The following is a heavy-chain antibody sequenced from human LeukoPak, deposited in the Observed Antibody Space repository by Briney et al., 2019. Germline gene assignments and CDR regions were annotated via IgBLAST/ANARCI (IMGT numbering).Heavy chain of an antibody. CDR3: TKLAGIRGWYVYYFDY. V-gene: IGHV3-23*01. CDR2: MSGRGDTT. CDR1: GFAFGTRA. D-gene: IGHD6-19*01. Sequence: GGSLRLSCAASGFAFGTRAMTWARQAPGKGLEWVSGMSGRGDTTYYADSVKGRFTISRDNSKNTLFLQMNSLRAEDTAVYYCTKLAGIRGWYVYYFDYWGQGTLVTVS. J-gene: IGHJ4*02.